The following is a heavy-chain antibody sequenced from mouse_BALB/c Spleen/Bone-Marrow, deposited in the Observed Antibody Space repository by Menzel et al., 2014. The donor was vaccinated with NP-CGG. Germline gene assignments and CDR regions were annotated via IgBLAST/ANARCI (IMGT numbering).Heavy chain of an antibody. J-gene: IGHJ2*01. Sequence: EVHLVESGGGLVQPGGSRKLSCAASGFTFSNFGMHWFRQSPVKGLEWVAFVSTGSTIIYYADTVKGRFTISRDNPENTLFLQMTSLRSEDTAIYYCARSHFYGNYFDYWGQGTTLTVSS. CDR1: GFTFSNFG. V-gene: IGHV5-17*02. CDR3: ARSHFYGNYFDY. CDR2: VSTGSTII. D-gene: IGHD2-1*01.